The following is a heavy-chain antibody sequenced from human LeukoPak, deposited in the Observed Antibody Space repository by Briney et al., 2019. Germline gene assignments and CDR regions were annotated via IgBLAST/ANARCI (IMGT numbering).Heavy chain of an antibody. J-gene: IGHJ3*02. V-gene: IGHV4-59*01. Sequence: SETLSLTCTVSGGSISSYYWSWIRQPPGKGLEWIGYIYYSGSTNYNPSLKSRVTISVDTSKNQFSLKLSSVTAADTAVYYCARESPTSAFDIWGQGTMVIVSS. D-gene: IGHD5-24*01. CDR3: ARESPTSAFDI. CDR2: IYYSGST. CDR1: GGSISSYY.